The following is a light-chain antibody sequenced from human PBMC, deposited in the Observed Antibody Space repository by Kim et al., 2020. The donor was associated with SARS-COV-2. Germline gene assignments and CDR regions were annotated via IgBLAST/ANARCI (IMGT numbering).Light chain of an antibody. Sequence: LSPGERATLSFRASQSVGSSLLAWYQQKPGQAPRLLIYEAFKRVAGIPDRFSGSGSGTDFTLTISRPEPEDFAMYYCQQYGSTPYTFGQGTKLEI. J-gene: IGKJ2*01. CDR1: QSVGSSL. CDR3: QQYGSTPYT. V-gene: IGKV3-20*01. CDR2: EAF.